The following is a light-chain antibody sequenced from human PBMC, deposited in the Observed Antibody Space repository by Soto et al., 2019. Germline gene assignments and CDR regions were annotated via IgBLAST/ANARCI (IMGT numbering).Light chain of an antibody. Sequence: EIVLTQSPGTLSLSPGERATLSCRASQSVSSSYLAWYQQKPGQAPRLLIYCASSRATGIPDRFSGSGSGTGFTLTIRRLETEDFAVYYCHQSGSAPYTFGQGTKLEIK. CDR2: CAS. CDR3: HQSGSAPYT. V-gene: IGKV3-20*01. CDR1: QSVSSSY. J-gene: IGKJ2*01.